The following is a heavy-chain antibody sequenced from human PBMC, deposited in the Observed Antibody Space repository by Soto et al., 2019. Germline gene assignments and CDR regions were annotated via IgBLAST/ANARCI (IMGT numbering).Heavy chain of an antibody. J-gene: IGHJ6*02. Sequence: QVQLVQSRAEVKKPGASVKVSCQASRYTFTRNGIIWVRQAPRQGLEWMRWISPYNGDTYYAQKFQGRVTMTTDTSTSTAYMELMSLRYDDTAVYYCARIRASLYGMNVWGQGTTVTVSS. V-gene: IGHV1-18*01. CDR1: RYTFTRNG. CDR2: ISPYNGDT. D-gene: IGHD6-6*01. CDR3: ARIRASLYGMNV.